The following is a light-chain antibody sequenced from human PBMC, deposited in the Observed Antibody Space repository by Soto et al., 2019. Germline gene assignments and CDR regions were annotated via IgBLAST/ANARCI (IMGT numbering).Light chain of an antibody. CDR2: KAS. CDR3: QQYNSYPWT. CDR1: QSISSW. J-gene: IGKJ1*01. Sequence: DIQMTQSPSTLSASVGDTVTITCRASQSISSWLAWYQQKPGKAPNLLIYKASNLESGVPARFSGSGSGTEFTLTISSLQPDDFATYYCQQYNSYPWTFGQGTKVDIK. V-gene: IGKV1-5*03.